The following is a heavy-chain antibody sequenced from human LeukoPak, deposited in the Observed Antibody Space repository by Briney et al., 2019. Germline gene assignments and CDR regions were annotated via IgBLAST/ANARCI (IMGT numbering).Heavy chain of an antibody. CDR3: ARTSNYWSPYFDY. CDR2: ISYSGST. Sequence: SETLSLTCTVSGGSISSSSFYWVWIRQPPGKGLEWIGSISYSGSTFYNPSLTSRVTISVDTSKNQFSLKLSSVTAADTAVYYCARTSNYWSPYFDYWGQGALVTVSS. J-gene: IGHJ4*02. CDR1: GGSISSSSFY. V-gene: IGHV4-39*07. D-gene: IGHD1-1*01.